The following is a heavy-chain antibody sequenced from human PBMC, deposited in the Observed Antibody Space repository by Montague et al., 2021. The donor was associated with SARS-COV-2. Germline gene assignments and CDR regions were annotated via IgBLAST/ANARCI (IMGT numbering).Heavy chain of an antibody. CDR3: ARFLSGYDFGAFYFDY. CDR1: GFIFRKVA. Sequence: SLRLSCAASGFTSGFIFRKVAMSWVRQAPGKGLEWVSYISSSGSTIYYVDSVKGRFTISRDNAKNSLYLQMNSLRAEDTAVYYCARFLSGYDFGAFYFDYWGQGTLVAVSS. D-gene: IGHD5-12*01. V-gene: IGHV3-48*03. CDR2: ISSSGSTI. J-gene: IGHJ4*02.